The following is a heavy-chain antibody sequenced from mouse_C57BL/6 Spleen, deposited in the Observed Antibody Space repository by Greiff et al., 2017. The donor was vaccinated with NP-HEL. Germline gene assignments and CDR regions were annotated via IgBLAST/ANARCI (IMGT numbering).Heavy chain of an antibody. CDR3: ARPYYGSSYWYFDV. D-gene: IGHD1-1*01. Sequence: QVTLKESGPGILQSSQTLSLTCSFSGFSLSTSGMGVSWIRQPSGKGLEWLAHIYWDDDKRYNPSLKSRLQISKDTSRNQVYLKITSVDTADTATYYCARPYYGSSYWYFDVWGTGTTVTVSS. V-gene: IGHV8-12*01. J-gene: IGHJ1*03. CDR2: IYWDDDK. CDR1: GFSLSTSGMG.